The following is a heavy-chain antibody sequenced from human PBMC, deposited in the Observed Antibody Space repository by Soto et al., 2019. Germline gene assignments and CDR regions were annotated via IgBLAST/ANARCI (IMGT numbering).Heavy chain of an antibody. J-gene: IGHJ5*02. CDR1: GLIFSYSY. Sequence: QVQLVQSGGGLVKPGGSLRLSCTASGLIFSYSYMSWIRQAPGKGLEWVSYISGSGTNSIHYADSVKGRFTISRDNAKNSLYLQMESLRPDDTAVYYCASNVGLNSWGQGTLVIVSS. CDR3: ASNVGLNS. CDR2: ISGSGTNSI. D-gene: IGHD1-26*01. V-gene: IGHV3-11*01.